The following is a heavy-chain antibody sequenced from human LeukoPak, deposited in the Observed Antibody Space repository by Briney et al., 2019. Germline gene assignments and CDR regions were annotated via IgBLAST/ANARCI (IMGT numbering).Heavy chain of an antibody. J-gene: IGHJ5*02. V-gene: IGHV1-8*03. CDR3: ARGGIVGAGFDP. Sequence: ASVKVSCKASGYTFTSYDINWVRQATGQGLEWMGWMNPNSGNTGYAQKFQGRVTITRNTSISTAYMELSSLRSENTAVYYCARGGIVGAGFDPWGRGTLVTVSS. CDR1: GYTFTSYD. CDR2: MNPNSGNT. D-gene: IGHD1-26*01.